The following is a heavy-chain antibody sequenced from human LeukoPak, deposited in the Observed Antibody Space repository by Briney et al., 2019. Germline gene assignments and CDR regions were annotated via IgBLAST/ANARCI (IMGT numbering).Heavy chain of an antibody. V-gene: IGHV3-48*01. CDR1: GFTFSSYS. D-gene: IGHD3-3*01. CDR3: ARVGDFWSQNWFDP. J-gene: IGHJ5*02. CDR2: ISSSSSTI. Sequence: GGSLRLSCAASGFTFSSYSMNWVRQAPGKGLEWVSYISSSSSTIYYADSVKGRFTISRDNAKNSLYLQMNSLRAEDTAVYYCARVGDFWSQNWFDPWGQGTLVTVSS.